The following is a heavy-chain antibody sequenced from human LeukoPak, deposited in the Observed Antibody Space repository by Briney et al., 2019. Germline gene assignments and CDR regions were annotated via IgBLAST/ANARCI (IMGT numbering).Heavy chain of an antibody. CDR1: GGSLSGYY. CDR3: ARRGTAYCRGGNCYSDKYFDY. CDR2: INYSGNT. J-gene: IGHJ4*02. V-gene: IGHV4-34*01. D-gene: IGHD2-15*01. Sequence: SETLSLTCAVYGGSLSGYYWTWTRQTPGKGLEWIGEINYSGNTNYNRSLKSRVTISADTSKNQFSLRLSSVTAADTAVYYCARRGTAYCRGGNCYSDKYFDYWGQGTQVTVSS.